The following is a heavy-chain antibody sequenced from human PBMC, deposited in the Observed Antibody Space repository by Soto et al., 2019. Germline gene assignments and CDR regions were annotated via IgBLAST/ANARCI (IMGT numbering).Heavy chain of an antibody. J-gene: IGHJ4*02. CDR1: GGSIISSSYY. CDR3: ARHFYDILTGYPEPLYFDY. CDR2: IYYSGST. Sequence: SETLSLTCTVSGGSIISSSYYWGWIRQPPGKGLEWIGSIYYSGSTYYNPSLKSRVTISVDTSKNQFSLKLSSVTAADTAVYYCARHFYDILTGYPEPLYFDYWGQGTLVTVSS. V-gene: IGHV4-39*01. D-gene: IGHD3-9*01.